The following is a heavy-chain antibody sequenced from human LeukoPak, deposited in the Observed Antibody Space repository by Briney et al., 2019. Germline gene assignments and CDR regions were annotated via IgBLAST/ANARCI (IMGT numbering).Heavy chain of an antibody. CDR1: GDSISSSSYY. V-gene: IGHV4-39*01. Sequence: SETLSLTCTVSGDSISSSSYYWGWIRQPPGKGLEWIGNIYYSGSTYYNPSLRSRLTISLDTSKNQFSLTLSSVTAAVTAVYYCARLQYYYDSNGYYSLYYFDYWGQGTVVTVSS. CDR3: ARLQYYYDSNGYYSLYYFDY. CDR2: IYYSGST. D-gene: IGHD3-22*01. J-gene: IGHJ4*02.